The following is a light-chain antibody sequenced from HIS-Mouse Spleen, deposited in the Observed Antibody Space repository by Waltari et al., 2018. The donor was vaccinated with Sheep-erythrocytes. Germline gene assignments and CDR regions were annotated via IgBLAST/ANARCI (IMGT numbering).Light chain of an antibody. V-gene: IGLV2-23*01. Sequence: QSALTQPASVSGSPGQSITIPCPGTRRDVGSYNLVSWYQQHPGKAPKLMIHEGSKRPSGVSNRFSGSKSGNTASLTSSGLQAEDEADYYCCSYAGSSTPWVFGGGTKLTVL. CDR2: EGS. J-gene: IGLJ3*02. CDR1: RRDVGSYNL. CDR3: CSYAGSSTPWV.